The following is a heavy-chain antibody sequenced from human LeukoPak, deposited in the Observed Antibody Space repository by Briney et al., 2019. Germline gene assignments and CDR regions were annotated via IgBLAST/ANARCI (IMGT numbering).Heavy chain of an antibody. CDR2: ISYDGSNK. J-gene: IGHJ6*03. CDR1: GFTFSSYA. V-gene: IGHV3-30*04. Sequence: QPGGSLRLSCAASGFTFSSYAMDWVRQAPGKGLEWVAVISYDGSNKYYADSVKGRFTISRDNSKNTLYLQMNSLRAEDTAVYYCARDFCSGGSCYKHYYYYYMDVWGKGTTVTVSS. D-gene: IGHD2-15*01. CDR3: ARDFCSGGSCYKHYYYYYMDV.